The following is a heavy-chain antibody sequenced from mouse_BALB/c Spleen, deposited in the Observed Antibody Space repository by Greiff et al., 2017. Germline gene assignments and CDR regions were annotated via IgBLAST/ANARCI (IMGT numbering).Heavy chain of an antibody. D-gene: IGHD1-1*01. CDR2: IDTSDSYT. CDR3: VRGYYYGIGDAMDY. CDR1: GYTFTDYW. V-gene: IGHV1-69*01. Sequence: QVQLQQPGAELVMPGASVKMSCKASGYTFTDYWMHWVKQRPGQGLEWIGAIDTSDSYTSYNQKFKGKATLTVDESSSTAYMQLSSLTSEDSAVSYCVRGYYYGIGDAMDYWGQGTSVTVSS. J-gene: IGHJ4*01.